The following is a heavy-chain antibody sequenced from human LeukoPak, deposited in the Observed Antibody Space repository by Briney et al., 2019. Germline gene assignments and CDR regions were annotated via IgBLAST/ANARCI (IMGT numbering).Heavy chain of an antibody. Sequence: SVTVSCKASGGTFRSYAISWVPQAPGQGLEWMGGIFPLFGTANYAQKFQGRVTITADESTSTAYMELSSLRSEDTAVYYGARGSWDFAWLQFGYWGRGTVVIVSS. D-gene: IGHD3-9*01. CDR3: ARGSWDFAWLQFGY. V-gene: IGHV1-69*01. J-gene: IGHJ4*02. CDR1: GGTFRSYA. CDR2: IFPLFGTA.